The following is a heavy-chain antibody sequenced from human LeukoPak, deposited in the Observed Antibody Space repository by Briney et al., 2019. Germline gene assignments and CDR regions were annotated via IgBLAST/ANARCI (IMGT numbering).Heavy chain of an antibody. D-gene: IGHD6-6*01. J-gene: IGHJ6*03. Sequence: PGRSLRLSCAASGFTFSSYAMHWVRQAPGKGLEWVAVISYDGSNKYYADSVKGRFTISRDNSKNTLYLQMNSLRAEDTAVYYCARESTYSSSSMVYYYYYMDVWGKGTTVTVSS. CDR1: GFTFSSYA. CDR2: ISYDGSNK. V-gene: IGHV3-30-3*01. CDR3: ARESTYSSSSMVYYYYYMDV.